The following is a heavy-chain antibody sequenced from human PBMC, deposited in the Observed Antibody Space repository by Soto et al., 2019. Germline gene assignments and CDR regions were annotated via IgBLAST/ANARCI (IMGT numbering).Heavy chain of an antibody. Sequence: GWSLRLSCASSVFTFSTYGMHWVRQAPGKGLEWVALTSYDGSNRNSADSVKGRFTISRDNSKNTLYLQMNSLRVEDTAVYYCAKDEVRTPSLYAMDVWGQGTTVTVSS. CDR2: TSYDGSNR. D-gene: IGHD3-10*01. V-gene: IGHV3-30*18. CDR1: VFTFSTYG. J-gene: IGHJ6*02. CDR3: AKDEVRTPSLYAMDV.